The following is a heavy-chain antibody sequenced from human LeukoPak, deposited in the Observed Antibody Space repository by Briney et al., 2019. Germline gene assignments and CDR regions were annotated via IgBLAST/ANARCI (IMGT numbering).Heavy chain of an antibody. D-gene: IGHD6-13*01. CDR1: GFTFSRYE. Sequence: PGGSLRLSCTASGFTFSRYEMNRVRQAPGKGLEWVSYISSSGGTIYHADSMKGRFTISRDNAKNSLYLQMNSLRAEDTAVYYCARRYSSSWFTHYYFDYWGQGTLVTVSS. V-gene: IGHV3-48*03. CDR3: ARRYSSSWFTHYYFDY. CDR2: ISSSGGTI. J-gene: IGHJ4*02.